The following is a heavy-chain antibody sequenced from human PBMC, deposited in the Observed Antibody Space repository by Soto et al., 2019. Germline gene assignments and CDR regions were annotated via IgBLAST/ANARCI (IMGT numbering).Heavy chain of an antibody. Sequence: GGSLRLSCATSGLTFSSYNMNWVRQAPGKGLEWVASISSTSNIDFADSVRGRFTISRDNAKGSLFLQMNSLRAEDTAIYYCVRDHYRSFDYWAPGTLVTVSS. CDR3: VRDHYRSFDY. V-gene: IGHV3-21*01. D-gene: IGHD3-10*01. CDR2: ISSTSNI. CDR1: GLTFSSYN. J-gene: IGHJ4*02.